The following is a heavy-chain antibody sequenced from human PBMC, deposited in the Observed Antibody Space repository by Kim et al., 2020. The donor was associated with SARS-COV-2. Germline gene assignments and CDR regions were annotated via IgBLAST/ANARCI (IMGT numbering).Heavy chain of an antibody. V-gene: IGHV3-74*01. CDR3: ARGRGAYCFDY. CDR2: T. J-gene: IGHJ4*02. D-gene: IGHD3-10*01. Sequence: TSYWDSGKGRVTLSRDNPRNTLYLQVNGLRAEDTAVYYCARGRGAYCFDYWGQGTLVTVSS.